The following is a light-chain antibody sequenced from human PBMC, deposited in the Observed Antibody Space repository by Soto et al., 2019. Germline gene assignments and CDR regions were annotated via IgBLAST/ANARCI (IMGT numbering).Light chain of an antibody. CDR1: QSISGT. J-gene: IGKJ1*01. V-gene: IGKV3-15*01. CDR2: GAS. CDR3: QQYNKWPLT. Sequence: EIVMTQSPATLSVSPGGRATLSCRASQSISGTLAWYQQTPGQAPRLLIYGASTRATGIPVRFSGSASGTEFTLTISSLQSEDFTVYYCQQYNKWPLTFGQGTKVDIK.